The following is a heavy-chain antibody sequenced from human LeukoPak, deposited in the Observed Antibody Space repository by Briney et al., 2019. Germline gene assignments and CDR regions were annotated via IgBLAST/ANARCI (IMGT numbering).Heavy chain of an antibody. J-gene: IGHJ5*02. CDR2: ISGSGGST. CDR1: GFTFSSYA. V-gene: IGHV3-23*01. CDR3: ARDVGPMIELWTGFDP. D-gene: IGHD3-22*01. Sequence: PGGSLRLSCAASGFTFSSYAMSWVRQAPGKGLEWVSAISGSGGSTYYADSVKGRFTISRDNSKNTLYLQMNSLRAEDTAVYYCARDVGPMIELWTGFDPWGQGTLVTVSS.